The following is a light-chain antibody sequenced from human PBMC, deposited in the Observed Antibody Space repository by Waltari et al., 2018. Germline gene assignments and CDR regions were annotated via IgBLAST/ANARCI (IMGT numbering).Light chain of an antibody. CDR2: GAS. CDR1: QSVNTY. CDR3: QQYGSSPPVT. Sequence: IVLTQSPGTLSLSPGERATLSCRASQSVNTYLAWYQQKPGQAPRLLIYGASNRATGIPDRFRGSGSGTDFTLTISRLEPEDFAVYYCQQYGSSPPVTFGQGTRLE. J-gene: IGKJ5*01. V-gene: IGKV3-20*01.